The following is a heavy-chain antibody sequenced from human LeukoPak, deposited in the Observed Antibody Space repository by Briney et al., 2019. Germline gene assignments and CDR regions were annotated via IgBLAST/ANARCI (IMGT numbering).Heavy chain of an antibody. Sequence: SPTLSLTCAISGDSVSSNSVAWNWVRQSPSRGLEWLGRTYYRSKWFTDYAVFVKSRLTINPDTSKNQVSLQLNSLTPEDTAVYYCARDTGTFDYWGQGILVTVSS. J-gene: IGHJ4*02. CDR2: TYYRSKWFT. CDR3: ARDTGTFDY. CDR1: GDSVSSNSVA. D-gene: IGHD2-8*02. V-gene: IGHV6-1*01.